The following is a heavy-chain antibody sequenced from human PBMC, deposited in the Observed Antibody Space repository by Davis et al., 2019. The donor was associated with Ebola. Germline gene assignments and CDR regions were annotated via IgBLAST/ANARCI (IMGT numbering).Heavy chain of an antibody. CDR3: AARFLEWLFVS. CDR1: GYSISSSNW. CDR2: IYYSGST. J-gene: IGHJ4*02. D-gene: IGHD3-3*01. Sequence: SETLSLTCAVSGYSISSSNWWGWIRQPPGKGLEWIGYIYYSGSTYYNPSLKSRVTISVDTSKNQFSLKLSSVTAADTAVYYCAARFLEWLFVSWGQGTLVTVSS. V-gene: IGHV4-28*01.